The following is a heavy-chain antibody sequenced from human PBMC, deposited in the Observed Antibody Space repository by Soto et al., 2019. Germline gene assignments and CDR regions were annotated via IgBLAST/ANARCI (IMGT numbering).Heavy chain of an antibody. CDR1: GDSVSSNSAA. CDR3: ARDSSYGSGSPRYYYYGMDV. V-gene: IGHV6-1*01. CDR2: TYYRSKWYH. J-gene: IGHJ6*02. Sequence: PSQTLSLTCAISGDSVSSNSAAWNWIRQSPSRGLEWLGRTYYRSKWYHDYAVSVKSRITINPDTSKNQFSLQLNSVTPEDTAVYYCARDSSYGSGSPRYYYYGMDVWGQGTTVTVSS. D-gene: IGHD3-10*01.